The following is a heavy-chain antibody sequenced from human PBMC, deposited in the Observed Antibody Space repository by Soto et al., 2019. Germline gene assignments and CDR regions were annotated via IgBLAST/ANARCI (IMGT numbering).Heavy chain of an antibody. J-gene: IGHJ6*03. D-gene: IGHD3-9*01. CDR3: AHRGVDYDILSGGYMDV. Sequence: GLDLEWLALIFWDDDKHYSPSLKTRLTITKDTSKNQVVLTMTNMDPVDTATYYCAHRGVDYDILSGGYMDVWGKGTTVTVSS. CDR2: IFWDDDK. V-gene: IGHV2-5*02.